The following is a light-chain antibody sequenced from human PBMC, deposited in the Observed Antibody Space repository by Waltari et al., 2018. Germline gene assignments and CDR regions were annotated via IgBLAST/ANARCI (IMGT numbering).Light chain of an antibody. V-gene: IGLV2-23*02. CDR1: SSDVGSYNL. CDR2: DVT. CDR3: CSYASGSTYV. Sequence: QSALTQPASVSGSPGQPITISCTGTSSDVGSYNLVSWYQPHPGKGPNLIIYDVTTRPSGVRPWLPGSKSGDTAALSTSGLQAEDEADYYCCSYASGSTYVFGSGTKVTVL. J-gene: IGLJ1*01.